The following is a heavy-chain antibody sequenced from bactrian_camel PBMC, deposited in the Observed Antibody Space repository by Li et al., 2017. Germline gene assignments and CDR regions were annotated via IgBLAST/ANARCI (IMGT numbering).Heavy chain of an antibody. V-gene: IGHV3S55*01. CDR3: TRDRGLAVPAGSFDY. CDR1: GYTIDSVC. J-gene: IGHJ6*01. CDR2: IRSTGGI. Sequence: VQLVESGGGSVQAEGSLRLSCAPAGYTIDSVCMGWFRQAPGKELEEVASIRSTGGIRYADSVKGRFTISRDNAKNTISLELNSLKTEDTAMYYCTRDRGLAVPAGSFDYWAQGTQVTVS. D-gene: IGHD6*01.